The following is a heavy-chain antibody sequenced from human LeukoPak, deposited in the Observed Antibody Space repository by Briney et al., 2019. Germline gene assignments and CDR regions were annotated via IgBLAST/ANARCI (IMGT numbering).Heavy chain of an antibody. V-gene: IGHV1-69*04. J-gene: IGHJ5*02. CDR2: IIPILGIA. D-gene: IGHD3-22*01. CDR3: ARRVGYYDSSGDGWWFDP. Sequence: AASVKVSCKASGGTFSSYAISWVRQAPGQGLEWMGRIIPILGIANYAQKFQGRVTITADKSTSTAYMELSSLRSEDTAVYYCARRVGYYDSSGDGWWFDPWGQGTLVTVSS. CDR1: GGTFSSYA.